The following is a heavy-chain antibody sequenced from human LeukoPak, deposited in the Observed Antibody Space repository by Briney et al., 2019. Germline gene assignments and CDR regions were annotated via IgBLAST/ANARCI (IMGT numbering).Heavy chain of an antibody. CDR3: ARDGEYYDSSGYYFRGPFGY. D-gene: IGHD3-22*01. V-gene: IGHV3-33*01. J-gene: IGHJ4*02. CDR2: IWYDGSNK. CDR1: GFTFSSYG. Sequence: GGSLRLSCAASGFTFSSYGMHWVRQAPGKGLEWVAVIWYDGSNKYYADSVKGRFTISRDNSKNTLYLQMNSLRAEDTAVYYCARDGEYYDSSGYYFRGPFGYWGQGTLVTVSS.